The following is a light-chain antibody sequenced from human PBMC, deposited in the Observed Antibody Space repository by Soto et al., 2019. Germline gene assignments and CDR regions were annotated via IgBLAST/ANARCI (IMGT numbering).Light chain of an antibody. CDR2: DAS. CDR3: HQFNTYPVT. J-gene: IGKJ5*01. CDR1: QGISSA. V-gene: IGKV1-13*02. Sequence: AIQLTQSPSSLSASVGDRVTITCRASQGISSALAWYQQKPGKAPKVLIYDASSLESGVPSRFSGSGSGTDFTLTSSSLYPEDFANYYCHQFNTYPVTFGQGTRLEIE.